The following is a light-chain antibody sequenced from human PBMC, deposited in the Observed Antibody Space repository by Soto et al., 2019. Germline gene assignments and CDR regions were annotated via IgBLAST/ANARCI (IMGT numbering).Light chain of an antibody. CDR3: QQYGGSPFT. V-gene: IGKV3-20*01. J-gene: IGKJ3*01. Sequence: EIVLTQSPGTLSLSPGERATLSCRASQSVSVNSLAWYQQKGGQAPRLLIYAATTRDTGVPDRFSGSGSGTDFTLTISGLQTEEFAVYYCQQYGGSPFTFGHGTKVDIK. CDR2: AAT. CDR1: QSVSVNS.